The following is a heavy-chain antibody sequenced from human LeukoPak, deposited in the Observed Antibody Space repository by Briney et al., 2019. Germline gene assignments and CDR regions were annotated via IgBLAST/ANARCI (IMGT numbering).Heavy chain of an antibody. J-gene: IGHJ4*02. Sequence: ASVTVSCKASGYTFTGYYLHWVRQAPGQGLEWMGWINPNSGDTKYAQKFQGRVTMTRDTSISTAYMELSRLRSDDTAVYYCATQRGSYRWVTVFDYWGQGTLVTVSS. D-gene: IGHD2-21*02. CDR1: GYTFTGYY. V-gene: IGHV1-2*02. CDR2: INPNSGDT. CDR3: ATQRGSYRWVTVFDY.